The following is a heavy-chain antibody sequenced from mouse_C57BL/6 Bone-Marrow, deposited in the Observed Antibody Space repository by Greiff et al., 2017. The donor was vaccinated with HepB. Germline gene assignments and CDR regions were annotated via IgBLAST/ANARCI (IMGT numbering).Heavy chain of an antibody. CDR3: ARFGYYARDY. CDR1: GYTFTSYT. V-gene: IGHV1-4*01. Sequence: VNLVESGAELARPGASVKMSCKASGYTFTSYTMHWVKQRPGQGLEWIGYINPSSGYTKYNQKFKDKATLTADKSSSTAYMQLSSLTSEDSAVYYCARFGYYARDYWGEGTSVTVSS. CDR2: INPSSGYT. J-gene: IGHJ4*01.